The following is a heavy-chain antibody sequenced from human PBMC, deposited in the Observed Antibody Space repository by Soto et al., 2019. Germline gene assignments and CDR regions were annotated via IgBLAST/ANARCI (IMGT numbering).Heavy chain of an antibody. J-gene: IGHJ3*02. CDR3: AGRIVVVVAANDAFDI. CDR1: GGSISSSSYY. Sequence: PSATLSLTCSVSGGSISSSSYYWGWIRQPARKGLEWIGSIYYSGSTYYNPSLKSRVTISVDTSKNQFSLKLSSVTAADTAVYYCAGRIVVVVAANDAFDIWGQGTMVTVSS. V-gene: IGHV4-39*01. CDR2: IYYSGST. D-gene: IGHD2-15*01.